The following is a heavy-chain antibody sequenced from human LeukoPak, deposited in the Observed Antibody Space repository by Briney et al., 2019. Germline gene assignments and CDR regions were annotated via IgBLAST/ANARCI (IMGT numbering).Heavy chain of an antibody. Sequence: ASVKVSCKASGCTFTGYYMHWVRQAPGQGLEWMGWISAYNGNTNYAQKLQGRVTMTTDTSTSTAYMELRSLRSDDTVVYYCARVISPGYYYYMDVWGKGTTVTVSS. CDR2: ISAYNGNT. CDR1: GCTFTGYY. V-gene: IGHV1-18*04. D-gene: IGHD2-15*01. CDR3: ARVISPGYYYYMDV. J-gene: IGHJ6*03.